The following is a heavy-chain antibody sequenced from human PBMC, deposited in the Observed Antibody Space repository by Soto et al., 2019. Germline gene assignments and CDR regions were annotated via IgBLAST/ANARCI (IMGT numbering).Heavy chain of an antibody. D-gene: IGHD3-10*01. CDR3: ARNMDYYYGPGSGNGHGV. Sequence: QVQLVQSGAEVKEPGDSVRVSCEASSYTFTAYYIHWVRQAPGQGLEWMGWINPKFGDTTYAQDFQGRLTLTRDMSISTVYMDLSRLTSDDTAIYYCARNMDYYYGPGSGNGHGVWGQGTTVNVFS. CDR2: INPKFGDT. CDR1: SYTFTAYY. J-gene: IGHJ6*02. V-gene: IGHV1-2*02.